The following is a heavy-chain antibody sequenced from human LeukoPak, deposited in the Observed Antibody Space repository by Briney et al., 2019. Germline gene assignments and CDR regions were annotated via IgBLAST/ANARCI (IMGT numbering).Heavy chain of an antibody. D-gene: IGHD2-15*01. V-gene: IGHV4-39*01. Sequence: PSETLSLTCTVSGGSISSYYWSWIRQPPGKGLEWSGSIYYSGSTYYNPSLKSRVTISVDTSKNQFSLKVSSVTAADTAVYYCARHCSGGSCCSDFDCWGQGTLVTVSS. CDR1: GGSISSYY. CDR3: ARHCSGGSCCSDFDC. CDR2: IYYSGST. J-gene: IGHJ4*02.